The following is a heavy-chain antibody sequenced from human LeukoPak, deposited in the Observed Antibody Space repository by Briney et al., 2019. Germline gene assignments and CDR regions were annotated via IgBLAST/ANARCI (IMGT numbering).Heavy chain of an antibody. D-gene: IGHD6-13*01. CDR2: IKQDGSEK. CDR1: RFTFSSYW. V-gene: IGHV3-7*01. CDR3: ARSSWHDY. Sequence: GGSLRLSCAASRFTFSSYWMSWVRQAPGKGLEWVANIKQDGSEKYYVDSVKGRFTISRDNAKNSLCLQMNSLRAEDTAVYYCARSSWHDYWGQGTLVTVSS. J-gene: IGHJ4*02.